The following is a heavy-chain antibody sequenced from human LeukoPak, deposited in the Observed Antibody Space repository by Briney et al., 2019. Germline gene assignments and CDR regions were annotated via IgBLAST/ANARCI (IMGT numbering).Heavy chain of an antibody. CDR2: INPNSGGT. CDR1: GYTFTGYY. Sequence: ASVKVSCKASGYTFTGYYMHWVRQAPGQGLEWMGWINPNSGGTNYAQKFQGRVTMTRDTSISTAYMELSRLRSDDTAVYYCARGPKITGGYDYLLFDYWGQGTLVTVSS. V-gene: IGHV1-2*02. CDR3: ARGPKITGGYDYLLFDY. D-gene: IGHD5-12*01. J-gene: IGHJ4*02.